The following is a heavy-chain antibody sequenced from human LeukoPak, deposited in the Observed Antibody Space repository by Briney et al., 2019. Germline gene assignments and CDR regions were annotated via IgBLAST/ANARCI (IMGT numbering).Heavy chain of an antibody. V-gene: IGHV4-39*01. CDR2: LYYTGSI. CDR3: ARRRSTSGLSYDS. J-gene: IGHJ5*01. CDR1: RGSIKSSGFF. Sequence: PSETLSLTCTVSRGSIKSSGFFWGWIRQPPGKGLEWIGSLYYTGSIYYNPTLKSRVTISADKSRNQFSLHLNSVTAADTAVYYCARRRSTSGLSYDSWGKGTLVTVSS. D-gene: IGHD2-8*02.